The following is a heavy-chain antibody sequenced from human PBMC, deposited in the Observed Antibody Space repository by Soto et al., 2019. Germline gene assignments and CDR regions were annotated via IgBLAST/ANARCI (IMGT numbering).Heavy chain of an antibody. CDR3: VMVDNYVTPTPQDV. J-gene: IGHJ6*01. V-gene: IGHV1-18*01. Sequence: QVQLVQSGDEVKKPGASVKVSCKASGYIFVNYGIAWVRQAPGQGLEWMGWISPYTGNTHSATKAQGRLTRPTASSTSTAYMDLGTLTSDDTAVYYCVMVDNYVTPTPQDVWGQGTTVTVSS. CDR1: GYIFVNYG. CDR2: ISPYTGNT. D-gene: IGHD3-16*01.